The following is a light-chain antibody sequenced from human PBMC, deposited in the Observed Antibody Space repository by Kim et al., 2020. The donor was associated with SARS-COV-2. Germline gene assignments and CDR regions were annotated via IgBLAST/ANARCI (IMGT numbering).Light chain of an antibody. V-gene: IGLV1-40*01. CDR3: QSYDSSLSGWV. J-gene: IGLJ3*02. Sequence: YELHWYQQVPGTAPKLLIYGDRNRPSGVPDRFSGSKSGTSGSLAITGLQAGDEADYYCQSYDSSLSGWVFGGGTQLTVL. CDR2: GDR. CDR1: YE.